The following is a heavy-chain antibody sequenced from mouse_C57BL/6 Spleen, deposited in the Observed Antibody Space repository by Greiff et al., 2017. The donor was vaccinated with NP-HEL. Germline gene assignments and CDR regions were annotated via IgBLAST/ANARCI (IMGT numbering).Heavy chain of an antibody. V-gene: IGHV1-9*01. J-gene: IGHJ3*01. CDR2: ILPGSGST. CDR1: GYTITGYW. D-gene: IGHD2-12*01. Sequence: QVQLKQSGAELMKPGASVKLSCKATGYTITGYWIEWVKQRPGHGLEWIGEILPGSGSTNYNEKFKGKATFTADTSSNTAYMQLSSLTTEDSASYYCARRDYSGFAYWGQGTLVTVSA. CDR3: ARRDYSGFAY.